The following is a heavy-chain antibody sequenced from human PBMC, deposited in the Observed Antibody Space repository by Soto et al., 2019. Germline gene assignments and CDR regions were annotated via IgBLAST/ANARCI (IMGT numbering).Heavy chain of an antibody. V-gene: IGHV3-13*05. D-gene: IGHD3-10*01. Sequence: EVQLVESGGGLVQPGGSLRLSCAASGFTFSSYDMHWVRQATGKGLEWVSAIGTAGDPYYPGSVKGRFTISRENAKNSLYLQMNSLRAGDTAVYYCARGQYYGSGSYWRDAFDIWGQGTMVTVSS. J-gene: IGHJ3*02. CDR2: IGTAGDP. CDR3: ARGQYYGSGSYWRDAFDI. CDR1: GFTFSSYD.